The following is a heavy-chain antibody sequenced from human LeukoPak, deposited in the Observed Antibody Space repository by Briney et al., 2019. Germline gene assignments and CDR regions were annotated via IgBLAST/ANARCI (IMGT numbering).Heavy chain of an antibody. D-gene: IGHD3-16*01. V-gene: IGHV1-69*04. CDR3: ARGVQGGGRLNGMDV. CDR2: IIPIFGIA. Sequence: SVKVSCKASGGTFSSYAISWVRQAPGQGLEWMGRIIPIFGIANYAQKLQGRVTITADKSTSTAYMELSSLRSEDTAVYYCARGVQGGGRLNGMDVWGQGTTVTVSS. J-gene: IGHJ6*02. CDR1: GGTFSSYA.